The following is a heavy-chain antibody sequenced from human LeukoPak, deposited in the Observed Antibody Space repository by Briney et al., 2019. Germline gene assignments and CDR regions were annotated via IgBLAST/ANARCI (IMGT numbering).Heavy chain of an antibody. CDR2: INHSGST. J-gene: IGHJ4*02. CDR1: GGSFSGYY. CDR3: AGSPGIAAATDY. D-gene: IGHD6-13*01. Sequence: SDTLSLTCAVYGGSFSGYYWSWIRQPPGKGLEWIGEINHSGSTNYNPSLKSRVTISVDTSKNQFSLKLSSVTAADTAVYYCAGSPGIAAATDYWGQGTLVTVSS. V-gene: IGHV4-34*01.